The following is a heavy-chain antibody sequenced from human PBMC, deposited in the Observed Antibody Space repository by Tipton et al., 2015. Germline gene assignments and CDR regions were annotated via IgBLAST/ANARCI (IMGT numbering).Heavy chain of an antibody. CDR2: TYYRSKWYS. CDR1: GDSVSSNSAA. Sequence: GLVKPSQTLSLTCDISGDSVSSNSAAWNWIRQPPSRGLEWLGNTYYRSKWYSDYAVSVKSRITINSDTSKNQFSLKLSSVTAADTAVYYCARHRPYSSSGADYFDYWGQGTLVTVSS. J-gene: IGHJ4*02. D-gene: IGHD6-6*01. CDR3: ARHRPYSSSGADYFDY. V-gene: IGHV6-1*01.